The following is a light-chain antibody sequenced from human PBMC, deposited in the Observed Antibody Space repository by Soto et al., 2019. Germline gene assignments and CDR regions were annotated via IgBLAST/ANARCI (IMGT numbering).Light chain of an antibody. CDR1: STDIGAYNY. V-gene: IGLV2-14*01. J-gene: IGLJ1*01. CDR3: SAYTTSNTLI. Sequence: QSALTQPASVSGSPGQSITISCTGTSTDIGAYNYVSWYQQHPGKAPKLLIYEVTNRPSGVSNRFSGSKSGNTASLIISGLQTEDEANYYCSAYTTSNTLIFGTGTKVTVL. CDR2: EVT.